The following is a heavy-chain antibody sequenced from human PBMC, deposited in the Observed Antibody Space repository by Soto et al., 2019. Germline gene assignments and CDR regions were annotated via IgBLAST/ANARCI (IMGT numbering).Heavy chain of an antibody. Sequence: GASVKVSCKASGYTFTSYDINWVRQATGQGLEYLGWMNPNSGNTAYVQKFQGRVTMTWDTSITTAYMELSSLRSEDTAVYYCARDRTAGVYYYDSSGYYLWGQGTLVTVSS. CDR3: ARDRTAGVYYYDSSGYYL. D-gene: IGHD3-22*01. CDR1: GYTFTSYD. V-gene: IGHV1-8*01. J-gene: IGHJ4*02. CDR2: MNPNSGNT.